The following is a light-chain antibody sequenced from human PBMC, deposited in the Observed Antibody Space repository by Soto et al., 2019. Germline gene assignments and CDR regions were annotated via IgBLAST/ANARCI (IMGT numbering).Light chain of an antibody. CDR3: QQRHMWPLT. V-gene: IGKV3-11*01. Sequence: EVVLTQSPVTLSLSPGERATLSCRASQSFRGLLAWYQQKPGQAPRLLIYDAYNRATGIPPRFSGSGSGTDFTLTTSSLEPEDSAVYYCQQRHMWPLTFGQGTRLEIK. CDR2: DAY. CDR1: QSFRGL. J-gene: IGKJ5*01.